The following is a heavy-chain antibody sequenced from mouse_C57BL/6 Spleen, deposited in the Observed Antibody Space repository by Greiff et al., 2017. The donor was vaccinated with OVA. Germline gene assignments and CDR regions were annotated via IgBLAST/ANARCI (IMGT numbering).Heavy chain of an antibody. J-gene: IGHJ2*01. D-gene: IGHD4-1*01. CDR2: IDPETGGT. V-gene: IGHV1-15*01. CDR3: IRGTGCLFDY. Sequence: QVQLQQSGAELVRPGASVTLSCKASGYTFTDYEMHWVKQTPVHGLEWIGAIDPETGGTAYNQKFKGKAILTADKSSSTAYMELRSLTSEDSAVYYCIRGTGCLFDYWGEGTPLSVSS. CDR1: GYTFTDYE.